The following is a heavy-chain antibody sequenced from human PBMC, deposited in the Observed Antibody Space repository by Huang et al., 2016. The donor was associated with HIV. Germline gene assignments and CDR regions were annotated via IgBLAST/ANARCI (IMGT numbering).Heavy chain of an antibody. V-gene: IGHV4-39*01. CDR3: ARPLTGTTALGY. J-gene: IGHJ4*02. D-gene: IGHD1-20*01. Sequence: QLQLQESGPGLVKPSETLSLTCTVSGSSISSSYYWGWIRQPPGKGLEWIGNIYYSGNISNNPSRKSRVTISVDTSKNHIPLKVDSVTAADTAVYYCARPLTGTTALGYWGQGTLVTVSS. CDR1: GSSISSSYY. CDR2: IYYSGNI.